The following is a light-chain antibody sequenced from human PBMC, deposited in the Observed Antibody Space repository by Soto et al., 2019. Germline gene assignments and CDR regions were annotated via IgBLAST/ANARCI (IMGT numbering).Light chain of an antibody. J-gene: IGLJ1*01. CDR1: SSDVGSYNL. V-gene: IGLV2-23*01. CDR3: CSYVGNSAWV. CDR2: DGS. Sequence: QSALTQPASVSGSPGQSITISCTGTSSDVGSYNLVSWYQQHPGKAPKLLIYDGSKRPSGVSNRFSESKSGNTASLTISGQQDEDEADYYCCSYVGNSAWVFGSGTKVTVL.